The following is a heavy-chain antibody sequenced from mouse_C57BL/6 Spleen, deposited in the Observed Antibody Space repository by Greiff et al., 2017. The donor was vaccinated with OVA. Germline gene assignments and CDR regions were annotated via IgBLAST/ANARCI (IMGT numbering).Heavy chain of an antibody. D-gene: IGHD2-1*01. CDR1: GFSLTSYG. V-gene: IGHV2-6-1*01. CDR2: IWSDGST. J-gene: IGHJ4*01. Sequence: VKLVESGPGLVAPSQSLSITCTVSGFSLTSYGVHWVRQPPGTGLEWLVVIWSDGSTTYNSALKSRLSISKDNSKSQVFLKMNSLQTDDTAMYYCARHALYYGKMDYWGQGTSVTVSS. CDR3: ARHALYYGKMDY.